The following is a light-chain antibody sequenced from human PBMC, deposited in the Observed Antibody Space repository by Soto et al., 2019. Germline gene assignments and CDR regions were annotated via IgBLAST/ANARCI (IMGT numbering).Light chain of an antibody. CDR3: QHHNYWPPKT. Sequence: EIVITQSPATLSVSPGERTTLSCRASQSVGNNLAWYQQKPGQAPRLLLYGAYTRATGIPPTFSGSGSGTDFTLTTSSLQPEDFAVYYCQHHNYWPPKTFGQGTKVDIK. J-gene: IGKJ1*01. CDR2: GAY. V-gene: IGKV3-15*01. CDR1: QSVGNN.